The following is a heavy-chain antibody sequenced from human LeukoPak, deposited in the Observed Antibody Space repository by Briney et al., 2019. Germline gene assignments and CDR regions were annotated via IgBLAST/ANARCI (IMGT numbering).Heavy chain of an antibody. Sequence: SVKVSCKASGGTFSSYAISWVRRAPGQGLEWMGRIIPIFGTANYAQKFQGRVTITTDESTSTAYMELSSLRSEDTAVYYCARGRIAVAVHSGASSFDYWGQGTLLTVSS. CDR1: GGTFSSYA. CDR3: ARGRIAVAVHSGASSFDY. J-gene: IGHJ4*02. CDR2: IIPIFGTA. D-gene: IGHD6-19*01. V-gene: IGHV1-69*05.